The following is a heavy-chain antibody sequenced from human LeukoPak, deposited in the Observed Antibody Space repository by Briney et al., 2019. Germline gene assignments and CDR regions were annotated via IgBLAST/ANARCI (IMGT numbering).Heavy chain of an antibody. CDR3: ARGLRFLEWSIDNWFDP. Sequence: KTSETLSPTCTVSGGSISSYYWSWIRRPPGKGLEWIGYIYYSGSTNYNPSLKSRVTISVDTSKNQFSLKLSSVTAADTAVYYCARGLRFLEWSIDNWFDPWGQGTLVTVSS. CDR1: GGSISSYY. J-gene: IGHJ5*02. D-gene: IGHD3-3*01. CDR2: IYYSGST. V-gene: IGHV4-59*01.